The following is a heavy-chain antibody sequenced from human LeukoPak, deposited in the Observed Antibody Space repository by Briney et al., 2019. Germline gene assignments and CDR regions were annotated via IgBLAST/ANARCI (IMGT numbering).Heavy chain of an antibody. CDR2: ISSSSSYI. D-gene: IGHD5-12*01. V-gene: IGHV3-21*01. CDR1: GFTFSSYN. J-gene: IGHJ4*02. CDR3: ARELRAYSGYDNGGY. Sequence: PGWSLRLSCAASGFTFSSYNMNSFHQAPGNGLNWVSSISSSSSYIFYADSVKGRFTISRDNAKNSLYLQMNSLRAEDTAVYYCARELRAYSGYDNGGYWGQRTLVTVSS.